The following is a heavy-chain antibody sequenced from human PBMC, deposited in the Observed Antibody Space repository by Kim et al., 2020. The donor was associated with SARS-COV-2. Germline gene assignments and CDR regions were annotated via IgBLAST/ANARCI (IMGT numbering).Heavy chain of an antibody. V-gene: IGHV3-48*04. D-gene: IGHD2-2*01. J-gene: IGHJ6*02. CDR2: ISSSSSTI. CDR1: GFTFSSYS. CDR3: AREGCSSTSCERTYYYYYGMDV. Sequence: GGSLRLSCAASGFTFSSYSMNWVRQAPGKGLEWVSYISSSSSTIYYADSVKGRFTISRDNAKNSLYLQMNSLRAEDTAVYYCAREGCSSTSCERTYYYYYGMDVWGQGTTVTVSS.